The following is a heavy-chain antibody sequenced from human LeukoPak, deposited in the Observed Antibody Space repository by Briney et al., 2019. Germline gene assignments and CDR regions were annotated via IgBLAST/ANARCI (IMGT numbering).Heavy chain of an antibody. Sequence: GGSLRLSCAASGFTFSTYFMSWFRQPPGKGLEWFSGISGSGDNTYYAGSVKGRFTISRDNSKNTLYLQMSNLRAEDTAVYYCAKGSGYDTDFDYWGQGTLVSVSS. CDR2: ISGSGDNT. J-gene: IGHJ4*02. D-gene: IGHD5-12*01. V-gene: IGHV3-23*01. CDR1: GFTFSTYF. CDR3: AKGSGYDTDFDY.